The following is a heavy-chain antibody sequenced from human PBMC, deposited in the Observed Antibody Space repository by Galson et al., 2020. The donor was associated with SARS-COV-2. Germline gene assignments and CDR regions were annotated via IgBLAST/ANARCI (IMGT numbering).Heavy chain of an antibody. CDR1: GGTFSSYA. CDR3: ARDQYESSGYYDSSGYGYYYGIDV. J-gene: IGHJ6*02. CDR2: IIPIFGTA. Sequence: SVKVSCKASGGTFSSYAISWVRQAPGQGLEWMGGIIPIFGTANYAQKFQGRVTITADESTSTAYMELSSLRSEDTAVYYCARDQYESSGYYDSSGYGYYYGIDVWGQGTTVTVSS. D-gene: IGHD3-22*01. V-gene: IGHV1-69*13.